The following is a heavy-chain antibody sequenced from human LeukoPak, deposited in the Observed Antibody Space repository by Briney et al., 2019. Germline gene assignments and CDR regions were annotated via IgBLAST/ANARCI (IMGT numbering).Heavy chain of an antibody. CDR2: ISGSGGNT. Sequence: GGSLRLSCAASGFTFRSYTMSWVRQAPGKGLEWVSVISGSGGNTYYADPVKGRFTTSRDNSKNTLYMQMNSLRAEDTAVYYCAKAPTPVVAATLFHHWGQGTLVTVSS. CDR3: AKAPTPVVAATLFHH. V-gene: IGHV3-23*01. J-gene: IGHJ1*01. D-gene: IGHD2-15*01. CDR1: GFTFRSYT.